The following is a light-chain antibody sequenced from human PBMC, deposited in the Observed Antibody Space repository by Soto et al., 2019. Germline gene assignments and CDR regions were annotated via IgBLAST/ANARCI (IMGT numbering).Light chain of an antibody. V-gene: IGKV3-11*01. CDR2: DAF. J-gene: IGKJ2*01. Sequence: EIVLTQSPATLSLSPGERATLSCRASQSISSYLAWYQQKPGQAPRLVIYDAFNRATGIPDRFSGSGSGTDFTLTISSLEPEDFAVYYCQQRSSWPPYTVGQGTKVDIK. CDR3: QQRSSWPPYT. CDR1: QSISSY.